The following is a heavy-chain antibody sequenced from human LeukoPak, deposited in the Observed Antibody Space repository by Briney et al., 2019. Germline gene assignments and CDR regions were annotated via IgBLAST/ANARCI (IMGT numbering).Heavy chain of an antibody. D-gene: IGHD5-18*01. CDR3: ARLSVTVMKHYGMDV. J-gene: IGHJ6*02. Sequence: SETLSLTCTVSGGSISSCAYYWSWIRQPPGKGLEWIGYIYYSGSTYYNPSLKSRVTISVDTSKNQFSLKLSSVTAADTAVYYCARLSVTVMKHYGMDVWGQGTTVTVSS. CDR2: IYYSGST. CDR1: GGSISSCAYY. V-gene: IGHV4-30-4*01.